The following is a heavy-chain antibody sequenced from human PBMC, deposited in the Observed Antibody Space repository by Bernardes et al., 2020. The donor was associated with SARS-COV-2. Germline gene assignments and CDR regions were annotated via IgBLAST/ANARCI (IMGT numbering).Heavy chain of an antibody. V-gene: IGHV3-21*01. D-gene: IGHD1-26*01. J-gene: IGHJ4*02. CDR1: GFTFSRYS. CDR3: ARDSLPIVGATSDFDS. Sequence: GGSLRLSCAASGFTFSRYSMNWVRQAPGKGLEWVSSISISSNYIYYVDSVRGRFTISRDNAKNSLYLQMDSLRADDTAVYYCARDSLPIVGATSDFDSWGLGTLVTVSS. CDR2: ISISSNYI.